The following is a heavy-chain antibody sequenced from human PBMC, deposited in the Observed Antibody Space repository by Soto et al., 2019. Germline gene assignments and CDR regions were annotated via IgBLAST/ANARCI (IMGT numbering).Heavy chain of an antibody. Sequence: ASVKVSCKASGYTFTGYYMHWVRQAPGQGLEWMGWINPNSGGTNYAQKFQGWVTMTRDTSISTAYMELSRLRSDDTAVYHCARDGSGSTVTTEYDYWGQGTLVTVSS. CDR3: ARDGSGSTVTTEYDY. V-gene: IGHV1-2*04. CDR2: INPNSGGT. D-gene: IGHD4-17*01. CDR1: GYTFTGYY. J-gene: IGHJ4*02.